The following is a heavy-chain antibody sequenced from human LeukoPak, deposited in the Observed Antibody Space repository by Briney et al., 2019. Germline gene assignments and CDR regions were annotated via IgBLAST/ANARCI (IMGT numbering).Heavy chain of an antibody. J-gene: IGHJ4*02. Sequence: PGGSLRLSCAASGFTFSNYAMRWVRQAPGKGLEWVSALSGSCGSTYYADSVKGLFTISRDNYKNTLYLQMNSLGAEDTAVYYCAKEMGHSPHSSGTYWSDGGVGLDYWGQGTPVTVSS. V-gene: IGHV3-23*01. D-gene: IGHD3-10*01. CDR3: AKEMGHSPHSSGTYWSDGGVGLDY. CDR2: LSGSCGST. CDR1: GFTFSNYA.